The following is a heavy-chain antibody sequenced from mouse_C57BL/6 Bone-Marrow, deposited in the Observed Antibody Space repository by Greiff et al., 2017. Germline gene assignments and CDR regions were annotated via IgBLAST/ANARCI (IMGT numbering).Heavy chain of an antibody. J-gene: IGHJ2*01. D-gene: IGHD3-3*01. CDR3: ARYLGDY. CDR1: GYTFTSYW. CDR2: IYPGSGST. Sequence: QVQLQQPGAELVKPGASVKMSCKASGYTFTSYWITWVKQRPGQGLEWIGDIYPGSGSTNYNEKFKSKATLTVATSASTAYMQLSSLTSEDSAVYYCARYLGDYWGQGTTLTVSS. V-gene: IGHV1-55*01.